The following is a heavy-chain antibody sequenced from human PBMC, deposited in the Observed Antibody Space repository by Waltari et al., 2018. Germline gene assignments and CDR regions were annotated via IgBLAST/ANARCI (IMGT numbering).Heavy chain of an antibody. CDR1: GGSFRGYY. CDR3: ARDLIHLDTAMVTKVSDY. Sequence: QVQLQQWGAGLLKPSETLSLTCAVYGGSFRGYYWSWIRQPPGKGLEWIGEINHSGSTNYNPSLKSRVTISVDTSKNQFSLKLSSVTAADTAVYYCARDLIHLDTAMVTKVSDYWGQGTLVTVSS. CDR2: INHSGST. V-gene: IGHV4-34*01. J-gene: IGHJ4*02. D-gene: IGHD5-18*01.